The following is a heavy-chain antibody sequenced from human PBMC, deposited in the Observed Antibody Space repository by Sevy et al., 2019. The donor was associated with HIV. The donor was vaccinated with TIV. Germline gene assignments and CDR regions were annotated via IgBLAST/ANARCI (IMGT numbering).Heavy chain of an antibody. CDR2: DSTSGNT. J-gene: IGHJ5*01. CDR3: AGDDLVGGGGSNWFDP. Sequence: SETLSLSCTASSASFSAYYWSWIRQPAGKGLEWIGLDSTSGNTNYSPSLKSRLTISLDTSKNNFSLKLSSVTAADTAIYYCAGDDLVGGGGSNWFDPWGQGALVTVSS. V-gene: IGHV4-4*08. CDR1: SASFSAYY. D-gene: IGHD2-15*01.